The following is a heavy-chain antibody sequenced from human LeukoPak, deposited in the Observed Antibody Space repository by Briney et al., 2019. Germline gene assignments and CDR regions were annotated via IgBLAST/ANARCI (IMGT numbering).Heavy chain of an antibody. J-gene: IGHJ6*03. Sequence: ASVKVSCKVSGYTLTELSMHWVRQAPGKGLEWMGGFDPEDGETIYAQKFQGRVTMTEDTSTDTAYMELSSLRSEDTAVYYCASVLMVYAIPDYYYYYMDVWGKGTTVTVSS. CDR3: ASVLMVYAIPDYYYYYMDV. CDR2: FDPEDGET. V-gene: IGHV1-24*01. CDR1: GYTLTELS. D-gene: IGHD2-8*01.